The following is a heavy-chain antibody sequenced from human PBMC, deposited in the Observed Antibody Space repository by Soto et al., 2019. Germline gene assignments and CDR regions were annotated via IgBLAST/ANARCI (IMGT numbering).Heavy chain of an antibody. V-gene: IGHV4-34*01. J-gene: IGHJ4*02. Sequence: QVQLQQWGAGLLKPSETLSLTCAVYSGSFSGYYWTWIRQPPGKGLEWIGEIYHGLSIVYNPSLKSRVTISGDSSKNQFSLKLSSVTAADTAVYYCARHGGYYFDYWGQGTLVTVS. CDR1: SGSFSGYY. D-gene: IGHD3-16*01. CDR3: ARHGGYYFDY. CDR2: IYHGLSI.